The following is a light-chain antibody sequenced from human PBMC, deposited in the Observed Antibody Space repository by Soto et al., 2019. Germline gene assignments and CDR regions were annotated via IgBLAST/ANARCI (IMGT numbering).Light chain of an antibody. Sequence: EVVLTQSPATLSVSPGDRATLSCRSSQDIVSAVAWYHQRSCQAPRLLIFDASIRVPTTPARFSGSVSGTEFTLTISSLESEDFAVYFCQQYGDRPRTFGQGTKVDI. J-gene: IGKJ1*01. CDR1: QDIVSA. V-gene: IGKV3-15*01. CDR2: DAS. CDR3: QQYGDRPRT.